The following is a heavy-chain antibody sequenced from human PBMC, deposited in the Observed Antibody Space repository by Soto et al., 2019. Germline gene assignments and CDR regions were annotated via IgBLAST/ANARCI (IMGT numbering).Heavy chain of an antibody. V-gene: IGHV3-13*01. CDR3: ARGRVASLYYDILTGYPPNDGMDV. CDR1: GFTFSSYD. J-gene: IGHJ6*02. D-gene: IGHD3-9*01. Sequence: EVQLVESGGGLVQPGGSLRLSCAASGFTFSSYDMHWVRQATGKGLEWVSAIGTAGDTYYPGSVKGRFTISRENAKNSLYLQMNSLRAGDTAVYYCARGRVASLYYDILTGYPPNDGMDVWGQGTTVTVSS. CDR2: IGTAGDT.